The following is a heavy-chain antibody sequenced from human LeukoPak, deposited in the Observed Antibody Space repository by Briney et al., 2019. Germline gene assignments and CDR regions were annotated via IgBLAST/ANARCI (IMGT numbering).Heavy chain of an antibody. CDR3: ARHSSSWYRSEYFQH. D-gene: IGHD6-13*01. Sequence: SETLSLTCTVSGGSISSYYWSWIRQPPGKGLEWIGYIYYSGSTNYNPSLKSRVTISVDTSKNQFSLKLSSVTAADTAVYYCARHSSSWYRSEYFQHWGQGTLVTVSS. V-gene: IGHV4-59*08. CDR1: GGSISSYY. J-gene: IGHJ1*01. CDR2: IYYSGST.